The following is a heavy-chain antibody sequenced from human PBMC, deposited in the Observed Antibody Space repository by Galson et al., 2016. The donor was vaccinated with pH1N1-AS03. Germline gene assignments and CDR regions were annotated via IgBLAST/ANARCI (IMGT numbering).Heavy chain of an antibody. D-gene: IGHD4/OR15-4a*01. CDR2: IFHSGTT. CDR3: ARGPPGASVAYYSGMDV. Sequence: TLSLTCAVSGDSISNGGYSWSWIRQPPGKGLEWIGYIFHSGTTFYTPSLKSRVTMSVDRPSNQFSLRLISVTAADTAVYYFARGPPGASVAYYSGMDVWGPGTMVIVSS. J-gene: IGHJ6*02. CDR1: GDSISNGGYS. V-gene: IGHV4-30-2*01.